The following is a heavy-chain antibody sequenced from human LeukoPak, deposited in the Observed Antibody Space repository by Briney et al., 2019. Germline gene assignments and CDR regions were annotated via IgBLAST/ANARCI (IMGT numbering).Heavy chain of an antibody. V-gene: IGHV4-31*03. CDR2: IYYSGST. Sequence: SQTLSLTCTVSGGSISSGGYYWSWIRQHPGKGLEWIGYIYYSGSTYYNPSLKSRVTISVDTSKNQFSLKLSSVTAADTAVYYCARQGDYYDSSGYYYFDYWGQGTLVTVSS. CDR3: ARQGDYYDSSGYYYFDY. J-gene: IGHJ4*02. D-gene: IGHD3-22*01. CDR1: GGSISSGGYY.